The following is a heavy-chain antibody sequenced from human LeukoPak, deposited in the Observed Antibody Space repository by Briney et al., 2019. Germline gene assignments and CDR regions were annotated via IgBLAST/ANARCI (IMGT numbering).Heavy chain of an antibody. J-gene: IGHJ4*02. CDR1: GFTFSNYA. V-gene: IGHV3-23*01. CDR2: ISGSDSTT. CDR3: AKDRVVRGVMGANDY. Sequence: GGFLRLSCAASGFTFSNYAMSWVRQAPGKGLEWVSTISGSDSTTYYADSVKGRFTVSRDNSKNTLYLQMNSLRAEDTAVYFCAKDRVVRGVMGANDYWGQGALVTVSS. D-gene: IGHD3-10*01.